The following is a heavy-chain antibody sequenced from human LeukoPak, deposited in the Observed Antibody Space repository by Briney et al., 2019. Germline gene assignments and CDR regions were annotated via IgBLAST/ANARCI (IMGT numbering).Heavy chain of an antibody. Sequence: SETLSLTCTVSGGSISSFYWSWIRQPPGKGLEWIGYIYYTGNTNYNPSLTSRVTISLDTSKSQFSLKLSSVTAADTAVYYCARSYSSGSYYSPFDPWAREPWSPSPQ. CDR2: IYYTGNT. D-gene: IGHD3-10*01. V-gene: IGHV4-59*01. CDR1: GGSISSFY. CDR3: ARSYSSGSYYSPFDP. J-gene: IGHJ5*02.